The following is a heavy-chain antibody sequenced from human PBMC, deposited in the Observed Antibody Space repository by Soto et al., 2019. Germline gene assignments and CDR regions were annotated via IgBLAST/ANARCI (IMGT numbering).Heavy chain of an antibody. V-gene: IGHV4-31*03. J-gene: IGHJ6*02. CDR1: GGSISSGGYY. CDR3: ARAPMITFGGVIVKPYGMDV. Sequence: SETLSLTCSVSGGSISSGGYYWIWIRHHPGKGLEWIGYIYYSGSTYYNPSLKSRVTISVDTSKNQFSLKLSSVTAADTAVYYCARAPMITFGGVIVKPYGMDVWGQGTTVTVSS. D-gene: IGHD3-16*02. CDR2: IYYSGST.